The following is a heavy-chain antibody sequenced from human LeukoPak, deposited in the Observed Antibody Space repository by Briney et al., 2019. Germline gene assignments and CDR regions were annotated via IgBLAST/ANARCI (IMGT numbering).Heavy chain of an antibody. D-gene: IGHD1-26*01. Sequence: PGGSLTLSCAASGFSFRNYVMAWVRQAPGKGLEWVSSITTINDIYYSDSVKGRFTISRDNSKSTLYLQMDSLRAEDTAVYYCAKDGGSYTGYFDYWGPGTLVTVSS. CDR1: GFSFRNYV. CDR3: AKDGGSYTGYFDY. J-gene: IGHJ4*02. V-gene: IGHV3-23*05. CDR2: ITTINDI.